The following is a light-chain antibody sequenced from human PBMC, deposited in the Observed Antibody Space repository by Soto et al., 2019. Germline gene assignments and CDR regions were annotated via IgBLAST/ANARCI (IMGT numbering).Light chain of an antibody. CDR1: ESVRGK. V-gene: IGKV3-15*01. CDR2: HAF. Sequence: EIVMTQSPATLSVSPGERATLSCRASESVRGKVAWYQHKPGQAPRLLIYHAFTRATGIPDRFSGSGSGTEYTLTITSLQYEDLAVYYCQHYSNWPPWTFGQGTKV. J-gene: IGKJ1*01. CDR3: QHYSNWPPWT.